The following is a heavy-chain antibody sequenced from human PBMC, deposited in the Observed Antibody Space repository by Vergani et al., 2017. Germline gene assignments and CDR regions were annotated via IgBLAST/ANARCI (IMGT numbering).Heavy chain of an antibody. V-gene: IGHV4-4*07. D-gene: IGHD2-21*01. Sequence: QVQLQESGPGLVKPSETLSLTCTVSGGSISSYYWSWIWQPAGKGLEWIGRIYTSGSTNYNPSLKGRVTMSVDTSKNQFSLKLSSVTAADTAVYYCATSYCGGDCYDDYWGQGTLVTVSS. CDR1: GGSISSYY. J-gene: IGHJ4*02. CDR2: IYTSGST. CDR3: ATSYCGGDCYDDY.